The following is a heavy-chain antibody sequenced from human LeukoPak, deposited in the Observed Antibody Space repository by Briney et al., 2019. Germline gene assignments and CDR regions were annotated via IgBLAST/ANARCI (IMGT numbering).Heavy chain of an antibody. CDR2: ITGSGGAT. D-gene: IGHD1-26*01. J-gene: IGHJ4*02. CDR3: AKGIESSGSYYTCFDY. CDR1: GXTFSNFA. V-gene: IGHV3-23*01. Sequence: GGSLRLSCAASGXTFSNFAMSWVRQAPGKGLEWVSGITGSGGATYSADSVKGRFTISRDNSKNTLYLQMNSLRAEDTAIYYCAKGIESSGSYYTCFDYWGQGTLVTVSS.